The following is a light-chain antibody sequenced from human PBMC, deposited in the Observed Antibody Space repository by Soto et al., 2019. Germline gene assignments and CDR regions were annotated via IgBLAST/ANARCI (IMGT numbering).Light chain of an antibody. CDR1: QSISSW. V-gene: IGKV1-5*03. CDR2: KAS. J-gene: IGKJ1*01. Sequence: DIQMTQSPSTLSASVGDRVTISCRASQSISSWLAWYQQKPGKAPKLLIYKASSLESGVPSRFSGSGSGTEFTVTISSLQPDDFATYYCQQYSGYPWTFGQGTKVEIK. CDR3: QQYSGYPWT.